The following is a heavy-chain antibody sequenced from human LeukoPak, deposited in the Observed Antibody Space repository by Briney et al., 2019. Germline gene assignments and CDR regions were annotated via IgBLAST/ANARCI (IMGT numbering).Heavy chain of an antibody. Sequence: GGSLRLSCAASGFTFNTHGMPWVRQAPGKGLEWVAAIWFDGSVKHYSDAVKGRFTISRDNSLDTLYLQMNSLRVEDTAMYYCAKDMAIQFLEPAFWGQGTLVTVSS. D-gene: IGHD3-3*01. CDR1: GFTFNTHG. CDR2: IWFDGSVK. V-gene: IGHV3-33*06. J-gene: IGHJ4*02. CDR3: AKDMAIQFLEPAF.